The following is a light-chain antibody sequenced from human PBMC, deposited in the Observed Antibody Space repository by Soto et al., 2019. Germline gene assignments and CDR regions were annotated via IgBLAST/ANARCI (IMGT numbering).Light chain of an antibody. J-gene: IGLJ2*01. CDR2: EVS. CDR3: SSYAGSNSV. V-gene: IGLV2-8*01. Sequence: QSALTQPPSASGSPVQSVTISCTGTSSDVGGYNYVSWYQQHPGKAPKLMIYEVSKRPSGVPDRFSGSKSGNTASLTVSGLQAEDEADYYCSSYAGSNSVFGGGTKVTVL. CDR1: SSDVGGYNY.